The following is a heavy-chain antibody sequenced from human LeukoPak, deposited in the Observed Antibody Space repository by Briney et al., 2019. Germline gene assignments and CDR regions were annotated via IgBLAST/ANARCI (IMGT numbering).Heavy chain of an antibody. Sequence: GRSLRLSCAASGFTFSSYAMHWVRQAPGKGLEWVAVISYDGSNKYYADSVKGRFTISRDNSKNTLHLQMNSLRAEDTAVYYCARVSPNTVTTLQYFDYWGQGTLVTVSS. D-gene: IGHD4-17*01. CDR2: ISYDGSNK. CDR1: GFTFSSYA. J-gene: IGHJ4*02. V-gene: IGHV3-30*04. CDR3: ARVSPNTVTTLQYFDY.